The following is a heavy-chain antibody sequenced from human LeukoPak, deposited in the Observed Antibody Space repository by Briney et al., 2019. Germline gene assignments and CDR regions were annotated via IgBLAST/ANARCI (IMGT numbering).Heavy chain of an antibody. J-gene: IGHJ3*02. D-gene: IGHD3-22*01. Sequence: PGGSLRLSCAASGFTFSSYAMSWVRQAPGKGLEWVSAISGSGGSTYYADSVKGRFTISRDNSTNTPYLQMNSLRAEDTAVYSCAKEGSITMIVVVISAFDIWGQGTMVTVSS. CDR3: AKEGSITMIVVVISAFDI. V-gene: IGHV3-23*01. CDR2: ISGSGGST. CDR1: GFTFSSYA.